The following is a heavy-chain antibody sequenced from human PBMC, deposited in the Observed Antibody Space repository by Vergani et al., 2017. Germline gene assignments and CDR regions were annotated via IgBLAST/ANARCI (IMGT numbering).Heavy chain of an antibody. CDR2: ISYDGSNK. CDR1: GFTFSSYG. J-gene: IGHJ4*02. Sequence: QVQLVESGGGVVQPGRSLRLSCAASGFTFSSYGMHWVRQAPDKGLEWVAVISYDGSNKYYADSVKGRFTISRDNSKNTLYLQMNSLRAEDTAVYYCAKDYQRVGMLHYFDYWGQGTLVTVSS. V-gene: IGHV3-30*18. D-gene: IGHD2-8*01. CDR3: AKDYQRVGMLHYFDY.